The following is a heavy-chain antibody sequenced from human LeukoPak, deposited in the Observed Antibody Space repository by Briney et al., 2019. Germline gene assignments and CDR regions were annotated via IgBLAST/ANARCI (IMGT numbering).Heavy chain of an antibody. J-gene: IGHJ5*02. CDR1: GYTFTSYD. D-gene: IGHD3-10*01. CDR3: ARTDQITYYYGSGSSWFDP. CDR2: MNPNSGNT. Sequence: ASVKVSCKASGYTFTSYDINWVRQATGQGLEWMGWMNPNSGNTGYAQKFQGRVTMTRNTSISTAYMELSSLRSEDTAVYYCARTDQITYYYGSGSSWFDPWGQGTLVTVSS. V-gene: IGHV1-8*01.